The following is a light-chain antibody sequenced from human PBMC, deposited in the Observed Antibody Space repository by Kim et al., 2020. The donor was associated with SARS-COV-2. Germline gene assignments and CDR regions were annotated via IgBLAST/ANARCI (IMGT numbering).Light chain of an antibody. CDR1: SSDVGGYNF. Sequence: QSALTQPRPVSGSPGQSVTISCSGSSSDVGGYNFVSWYQQYPGKAPKLVIYAVTERPSGVPDRFSGSRSGNTAPLTISGLQAEDEADYYCCSLTGTLATTYKMLFGGGTQLTVL. CDR2: AVT. V-gene: IGLV2-11*01. J-gene: IGLJ2*01. CDR3: CSLTGTLATTYKML.